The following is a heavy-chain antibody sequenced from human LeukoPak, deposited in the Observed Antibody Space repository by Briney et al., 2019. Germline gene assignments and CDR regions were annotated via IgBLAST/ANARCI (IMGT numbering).Heavy chain of an antibody. CDR3: ARGPLWIGYLLGSYMDV. V-gene: IGHV4-34*01. Sequence: PSETLSLTCAVYGGSFSGYFYTWLRQPPGKGLEWIGEINHSGSTNYNPSLKSRVTISGDTSKNQFSLKLSSVTAADTAVYYCARGPLWIGYLLGSYMDVWGKGTTVNVSS. J-gene: IGHJ6*03. CDR1: GGSFSGYF. D-gene: IGHD3-3*01. CDR2: INHSGST.